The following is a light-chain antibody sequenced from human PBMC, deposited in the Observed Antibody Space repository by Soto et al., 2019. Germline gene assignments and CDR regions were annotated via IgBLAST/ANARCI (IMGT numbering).Light chain of an antibody. V-gene: IGKV1-17*01. CDR2: AAS. CDR1: QGIRND. CDR3: LLHKSYVWT. J-gene: IGKJ1*01. Sequence: DIQMTQSPSSLSASVGDRVTITCRASQGIRNDLSWYQQKPEKAPKRLIYAASSLQGGVPSRFSGSGSGTEFTLTITSLQPEDFATYFCLLHKSYVWTFGQGTKVDIK.